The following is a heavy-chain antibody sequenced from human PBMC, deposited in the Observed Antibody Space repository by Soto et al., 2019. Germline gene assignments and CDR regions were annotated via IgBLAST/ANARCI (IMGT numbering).Heavy chain of an antibody. J-gene: IGHJ4*02. D-gene: IGHD5-12*01. CDR2: INHSGST. Sequence: SETLSLTCAVYGGSFSGYYWSWIRQPPGKGLEWIGEINHSGSTNYNPSLKSRVTISVDTSKNQFSLKLSSVTAADTAVYYCARGGYSGYDDVIYFDYWGQGTLVTVSS. CDR1: GGSFSGYY. V-gene: IGHV4-34*01. CDR3: ARGGYSGYDDVIYFDY.